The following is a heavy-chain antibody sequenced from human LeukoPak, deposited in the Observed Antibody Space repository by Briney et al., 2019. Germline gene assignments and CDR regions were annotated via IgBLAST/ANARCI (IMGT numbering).Heavy chain of an antibody. V-gene: IGHV4-31*03. CDR2: IYYSGST. D-gene: IGHD4-23*01. Sequence: SETLSLTCTVSGGSISSGGYYWSWIRQHPGKGLEWIGYIYYSGSTYYNPSLKSRVTISVDTYKNQFSLKLSSVTAADTAVYYCARARVRWPFDYWGQGTLVTVSS. CDR1: GGSISSGGYY. J-gene: IGHJ4*02. CDR3: ARARVRWPFDY.